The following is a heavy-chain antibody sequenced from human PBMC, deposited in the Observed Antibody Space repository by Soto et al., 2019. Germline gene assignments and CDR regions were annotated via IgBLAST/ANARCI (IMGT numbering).Heavy chain of an antibody. CDR3: AAVTDRGVPAPY. V-gene: IGHV1-58*02. D-gene: IGHD3-10*01. CDR2: IVVGSGNT. Sequence: GASVKVSCKASGFTFTSPAMQWVRQARGQRLEWIGWIVVGSGNTNYAQKFQERVTITRDMSTSTAYMELSSLRSEDTAVYYCAAVTDRGVPAPYWGQGTLVTVSS. J-gene: IGHJ4*02. CDR1: GFTFTSPA.